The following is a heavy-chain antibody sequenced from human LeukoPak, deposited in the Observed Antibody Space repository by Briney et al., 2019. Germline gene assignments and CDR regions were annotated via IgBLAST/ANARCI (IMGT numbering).Heavy chain of an antibody. D-gene: IGHD3-3*01. V-gene: IGHV1-18*01. CDR1: GYTFTSYG. CDR3: ARSHYDFWSGPYWYFDL. Sequence: ASVKVSCKASGYTFTSYGISWVRQAPGRGLEGMGLISAYSGNTNYAKKLQGRLTMTADTSTRTAHMAMRSLRSDDTAVYYCARSHYDFWSGPYWYFDLGGRGTLVTVSS. CDR2: ISAYSGNT. J-gene: IGHJ2*01.